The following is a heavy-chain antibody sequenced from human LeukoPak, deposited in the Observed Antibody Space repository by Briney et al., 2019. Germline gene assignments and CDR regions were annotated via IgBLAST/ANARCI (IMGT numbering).Heavy chain of an antibody. Sequence: GGSLRLSCAASGFIFSNYAMSWVRQAPGKGLEWVSAIGGRDGGTYYADSVKGRFTVSRDDPKNTLYLQVNTLRVEDTAVYYCAKWGDYDSDYWGHGTLVTVSS. J-gene: IGHJ4*01. CDR3: AKWGDYDSDY. CDR2: IGGRDGGT. V-gene: IGHV3-23*01. CDR1: GFIFSNYA. D-gene: IGHD3-16*01.